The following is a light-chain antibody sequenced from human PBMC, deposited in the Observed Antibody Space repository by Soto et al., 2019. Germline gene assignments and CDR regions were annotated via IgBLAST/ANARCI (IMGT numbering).Light chain of an antibody. Sequence: QSVLAKPASVSGSPGQSIAISCAGTISDVGGYNSVSWYQQHPGKAPKLMIYDVSNRPSGVSNRFSGSKSVNTASLTISGLQAEDEADYYCCSFTSSSTPGYVFGTGTKVTV. J-gene: IGLJ1*01. CDR3: CSFTSSSTPGYV. CDR2: DVS. V-gene: IGLV2-14*03. CDR1: ISDVGGYNS.